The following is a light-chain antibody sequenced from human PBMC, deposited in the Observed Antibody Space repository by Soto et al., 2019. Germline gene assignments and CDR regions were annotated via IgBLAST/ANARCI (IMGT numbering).Light chain of an antibody. CDR2: DAS. V-gene: IGKV3-11*01. J-gene: IGKJ1*01. CDR1: QSVSSY. CDR3: XXXXXXPX. Sequence: EIVLTQSPATLSLSPGERATLSCRASQSVSSYLAWYQQKPGQAPRLLIYDASNRATGIPARFSGSGSGTDFTLTISRLDPEDFAXXXXXXXXXXPXFXQGTKVDNK.